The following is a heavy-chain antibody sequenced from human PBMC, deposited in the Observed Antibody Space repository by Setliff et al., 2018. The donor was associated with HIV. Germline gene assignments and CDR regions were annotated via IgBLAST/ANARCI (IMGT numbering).Heavy chain of an antibody. D-gene: IGHD2-2*01. CDR2: IGAKNDNT. J-gene: IGHJ4*02. CDR1: GYTFTNYG. Sequence: AASVKVSCKVSGYTFTNYGITWVRQAPGHGLEWMGWIGAKNDNTNYARQFQGRVTMTTDTSTNTVCMELRSLTSDDTAVYYCARPAATWDFDYWGQGTLVTVSS. V-gene: IGHV1-18*01. CDR3: ARPAATWDFDY.